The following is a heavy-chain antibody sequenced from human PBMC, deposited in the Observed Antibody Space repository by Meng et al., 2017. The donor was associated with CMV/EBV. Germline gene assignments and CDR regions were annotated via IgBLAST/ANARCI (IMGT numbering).Heavy chain of an antibody. D-gene: IGHD6-13*01. CDR2: ISGSGGST. Sequence: GESLKISCAASGFTFSSYAMSWVRQAPGKGLEWVSAISGSGGSTYYADSVKGRFTISRDNSRNTLYLQMNSLRAEDTAVYYCAKVLGYSSSWCDAFDIWGQGTMGT. J-gene: IGHJ3*02. V-gene: IGHV3-23*01. CDR3: AKVLGYSSSWCDAFDI. CDR1: GFTFSSYA.